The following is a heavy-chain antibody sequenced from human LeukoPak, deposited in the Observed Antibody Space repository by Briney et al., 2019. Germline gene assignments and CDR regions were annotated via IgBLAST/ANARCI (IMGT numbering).Heavy chain of an antibody. CDR1: GGSISSYY. D-gene: IGHD5-12*01. V-gene: IGHV4-59*01. CDR3: ARGIAGDSGYDYPPRVLHYYYGMDV. J-gene: IGHJ6*04. CDR2: IYYSGST. Sequence: SETLSLTCTVSGGSISSYYWSWIRHPPRKGLEWVWYIYYSGSTTTNPTLKSRVTISVDTSKNQFSLKLSSVTAADTAVYYCARGIAGDSGYDYPPRVLHYYYGMDVWGKGTTVTVSS.